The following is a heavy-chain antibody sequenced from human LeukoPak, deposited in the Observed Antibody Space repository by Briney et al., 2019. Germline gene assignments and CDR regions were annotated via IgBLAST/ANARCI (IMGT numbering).Heavy chain of an antibody. CDR3: AKETRGSYSDY. CDR1: GFTFSSSG. V-gene: IGHV3-30*02. CDR2: MSYDGSNR. D-gene: IGHD5-12*01. J-gene: IGHJ4*02. Sequence: GGSLRLSCAASGFTFSSSGMHWARQAPGKGLEWVAFMSYDGSNRYYADSVKGRFTISRDNSKNTLYLQMNSLRAEDTAVYYCAKETRGSYSDYWGQGTLVTVSS.